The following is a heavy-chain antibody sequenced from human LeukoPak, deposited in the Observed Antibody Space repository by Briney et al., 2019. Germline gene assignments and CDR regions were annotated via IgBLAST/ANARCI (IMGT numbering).Heavy chain of an antibody. V-gene: IGHV1-2*02. CDR1: GYTFTGYY. Sequence: GASVKVPCKASGYTFTGYYMHWVRQAPGQGLEWMGWINPNSGGTNYAQKFQGRVTMTRDTSISTAYMELSRLRSDDTAVYYCARDRRPYGDYESAFDIWGQGTMVTVSS. CDR3: ARDRRPYGDYESAFDI. D-gene: IGHD4-17*01. J-gene: IGHJ3*02. CDR2: INPNSGGT.